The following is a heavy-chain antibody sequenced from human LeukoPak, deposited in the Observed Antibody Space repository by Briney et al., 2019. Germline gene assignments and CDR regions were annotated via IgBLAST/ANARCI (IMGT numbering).Heavy chain of an antibody. D-gene: IGHD3-10*01. CDR3: ARTRYYYNSRSYGAPYYFDY. J-gene: IGHJ4*02. CDR2: IYYSGST. CDR1: GGSISNSNYY. Sequence: PSETLSLTCTVSGGSISNSNYYWGWIRQPPGKGLEWIGNIYYSGSTYYNPSLKSRVTISVDTSKNQFSLKLSSVTAADTAVYYCARTRYYYNSRSYGAPYYFDYWGQGTLVTVSS. V-gene: IGHV4-39*01.